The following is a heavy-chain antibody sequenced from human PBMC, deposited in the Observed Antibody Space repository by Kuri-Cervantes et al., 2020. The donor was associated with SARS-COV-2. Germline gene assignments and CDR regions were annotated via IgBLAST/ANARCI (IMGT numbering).Heavy chain of an antibody. V-gene: IGHV1-2*04. Sequence: TVNVSRKPSVYTLTGYYMHWVRQAPGQGLEWMVWINPNSGGTNYAQKFQGWVTMNRDTSISTVYMELSRLRSDDTAVYYCASSTPFRRLVVISLGGAFDIWGQGTMVTVSS. D-gene: IGHD3-22*01. CDR1: VYTLTGYY. J-gene: IGHJ3*02. CDR2: INPNSGGT. CDR3: ASSTPFRRLVVISLGGAFDI.